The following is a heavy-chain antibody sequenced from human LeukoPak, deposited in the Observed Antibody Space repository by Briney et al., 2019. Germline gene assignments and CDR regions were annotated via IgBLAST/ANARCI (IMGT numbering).Heavy chain of an antibody. CDR2: IIPLFGTA. V-gene: IGHV1-69*13. CDR3: ARLIVVVPAASHDAFDI. Sequence: VASVKLSCKASGDTFNSYAISWVRQAPGQGLEWMGGIIPLFGTANYAQKFQGRVTITADDSTSTAYMELSSLRSEDTAVYYCARLIVVVPAASHDAFDIWGQGTMVTVSS. J-gene: IGHJ3*02. CDR1: GDTFNSYA. D-gene: IGHD2-2*01.